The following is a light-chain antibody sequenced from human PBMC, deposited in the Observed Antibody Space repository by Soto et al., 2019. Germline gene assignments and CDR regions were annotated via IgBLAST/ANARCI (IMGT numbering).Light chain of an antibody. CDR1: QSVTSY. Sequence: EVVLTQSPATLSLSPGERATLSCRASQSVTSYLAWYQQKPGQAPRLLIYAASNRATGIPARFSGSGSGTDFTLTISSLEPEDFSDYYCHPRSNCPPVYAFRQGN. J-gene: IGKJ2*01. CDR3: HPRSNCPPVYA. CDR2: AAS. V-gene: IGKV3-11*01.